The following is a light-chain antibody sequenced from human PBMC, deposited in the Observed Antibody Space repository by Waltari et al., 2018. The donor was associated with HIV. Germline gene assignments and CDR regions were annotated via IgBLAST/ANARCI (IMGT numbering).Light chain of an antibody. Sequence: SYVLTQTPSVSVAPGKTATLTCEGSDIGTRSVHWYRQKPGQAPVLVIYYDGERPSGSAERFSGSNSGNTATLTISRVGVGDEADYYCQVWDANTDVVFGTGTKLTVL. CDR3: QVWDANTDVV. V-gene: IGLV3-21*04. CDR2: YDG. J-gene: IGLJ2*01. CDR1: DIGTRS.